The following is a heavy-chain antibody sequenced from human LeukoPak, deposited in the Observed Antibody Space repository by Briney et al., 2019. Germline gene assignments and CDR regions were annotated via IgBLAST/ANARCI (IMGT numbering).Heavy chain of an antibody. CDR1: GFTFSSYG. D-gene: IGHD4-17*01. Sequence: GGSLRLSCAASGFTFSSYGMSWVRQAPGKGLEWVSGFSGSGAGTYYADSVKGRFTISRDNSKNTLYLQMNSLRAEDTAVYYCARRRDGYFDYWGQGTLVTVSS. CDR3: ARRRDGYFDY. CDR2: FSGSGAGT. V-gene: IGHV3-23*01. J-gene: IGHJ4*02.